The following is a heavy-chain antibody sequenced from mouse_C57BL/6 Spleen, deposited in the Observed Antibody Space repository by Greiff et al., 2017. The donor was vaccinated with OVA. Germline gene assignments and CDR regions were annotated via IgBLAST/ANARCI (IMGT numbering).Heavy chain of an antibody. CDR3: VRQYASMDY. CDR2: IRSKSNNYAT. J-gene: IGHJ4*01. V-gene: IGHV10-1*01. Sequence: GGGLVQPKGSLKLSCAASGFSFNTYAMNWVRQAPGKGLEWVARIRSKSNNYATYYADSVKDRFTISRDDSESMLYLQMNNLKTEDTAMYYCVRQYASMDYWGQGTSVTVSS. CDR1: GFSFNTYA.